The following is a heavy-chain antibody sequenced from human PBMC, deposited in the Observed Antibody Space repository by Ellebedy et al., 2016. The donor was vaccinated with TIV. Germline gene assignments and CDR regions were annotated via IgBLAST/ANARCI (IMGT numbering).Heavy chain of an antibody. CDR2: ISAFNGNR. CDR1: GFTFTSYG. Sequence: AASVKVSCKASGFTFTSYGISWVRQAPGQGLEWIGWISAFNGNRDYSQKFQDRVTLTTETSTTTAYMELTNLTSDDTAIYYCAKGYGPGNWFDPWGQGTLVTVSS. J-gene: IGHJ5*02. D-gene: IGHD3-10*01. CDR3: AKGYGPGNWFDP. V-gene: IGHV1-18*04.